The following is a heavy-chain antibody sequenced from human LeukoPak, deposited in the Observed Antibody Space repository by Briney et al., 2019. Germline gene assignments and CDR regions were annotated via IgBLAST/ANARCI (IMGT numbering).Heavy chain of an antibody. CDR1: GGSISSYY. J-gene: IGHJ4*02. D-gene: IGHD1-1*01. V-gene: IGHV4-4*08. Sequence: SETLSLTCTVSGGSISSYYWSWIRQPPGKGLEWIGYIYTSGSTNYNPSLKSRVTMSVDTSKNQFSLKLSSVTAADTAVYYCARDTGTLSDYWGQGTLVTVSS. CDR2: IYTSGST. CDR3: ARDTGTLSDY.